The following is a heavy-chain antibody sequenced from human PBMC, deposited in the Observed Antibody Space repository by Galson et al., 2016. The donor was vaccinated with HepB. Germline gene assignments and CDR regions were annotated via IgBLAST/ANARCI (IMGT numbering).Heavy chain of an antibody. CDR3: AKDLGDVTAAAGY. J-gene: IGHJ4*02. CDR2: IRRNSGSI. Sequence: SLRLSCAASGFTYNDYAMHWVRRVPGKGLEWVAGIRRNSGSIGYADSVRGRFSISRDNAKNSMYLQMNSLRSEDTALYYCAKDLGDVTAAAGYWGQGTLVTVSS. V-gene: IGHV3-9*01. CDR1: GFTYNDYA. D-gene: IGHD6-13*01.